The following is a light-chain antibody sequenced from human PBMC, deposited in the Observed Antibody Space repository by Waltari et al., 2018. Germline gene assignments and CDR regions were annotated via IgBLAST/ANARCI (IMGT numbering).Light chain of an antibody. J-gene: IGLJ3*02. CDR1: SSHVGGYTY. Sequence: SALTQPPSASGSPGQSVTISCTGTSSHVGGYTYVSWYQQHPGKAPKLMIYEVTKRPSGVPDRFSGSKSGNTASLTVSGLQTEDEADYYCSSYAGGSWVFGGGTKLTVL. V-gene: IGLV2-8*01. CDR3: SSYAGGSWV. CDR2: EVT.